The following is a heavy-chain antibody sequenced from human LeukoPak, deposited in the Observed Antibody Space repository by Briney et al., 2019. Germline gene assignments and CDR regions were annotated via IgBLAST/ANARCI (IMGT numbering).Heavy chain of an antibody. CDR1: GYTFTGYY. CDR2: INPNSGGT. D-gene: IGHD2-21*02. Sequence: ASVKVSCKASGYTFTGYYMHWARQAPGQGLEWMGRINPNSGGTNYAQKFQGRVTMTRDTSISTAYMELSRLRSDDTAVYYCARRPAYCGGDCPLNYWGQGTLVTVSS. J-gene: IGHJ4*02. V-gene: IGHV1-2*06. CDR3: ARRPAYCGGDCPLNY.